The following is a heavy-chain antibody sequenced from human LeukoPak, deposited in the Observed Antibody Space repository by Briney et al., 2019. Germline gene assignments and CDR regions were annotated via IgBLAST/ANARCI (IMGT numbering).Heavy chain of an antibody. CDR2: IRSKADIYAT. Sequence: GGSLRLSCAASGFTFSGSTMHWVRQASGKGLEWVGRIRSKADIYATAYAASVKGRFTISRDDSNNTAFLQMNGLKTEDTAVYYCTRLDWNDEGFDYWGQGTLVTVSS. J-gene: IGHJ4*02. V-gene: IGHV3-73*01. CDR3: TRLDWNDEGFDY. D-gene: IGHD1-1*01. CDR1: GFTFSGST.